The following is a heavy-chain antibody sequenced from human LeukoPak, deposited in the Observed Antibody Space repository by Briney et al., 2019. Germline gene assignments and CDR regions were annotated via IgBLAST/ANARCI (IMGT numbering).Heavy chain of an antibody. J-gene: IGHJ6*03. CDR2: INPSGGST. CDR1: GYTFTSYY. CDR3: ARDSPYYYYMDV. V-gene: IGHV1-46*01. Sequence: ASVKVSCKASGYTFTSYYMHWVRQAPGQGLEWMGIINPSGGSTSYAQKFQGRVTMTGDMSTSTVYMELSSLRSEDTAVYYCARDSPYYYYMDVWGKGTTVTVSS.